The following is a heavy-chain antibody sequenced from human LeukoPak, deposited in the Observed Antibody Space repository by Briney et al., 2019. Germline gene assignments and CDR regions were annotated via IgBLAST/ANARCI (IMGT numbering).Heavy chain of an antibody. CDR2: IKQDGSET. J-gene: IGHJ6*02. Sequence: GGSLRLSCVASGLTFSNFWMTWLRQAPGKGLEWVANIKQDGSETYYLDSVKGRFTISRDNAKNTLYLQMNTLRVEDTAVYYCTRDLMDYDVSTGLHHYYMDVWGQGTTVTVSS. D-gene: IGHD3-9*01. CDR1: GLTFSNFW. CDR3: TRDLMDYDVSTGLHHYYMDV. V-gene: IGHV3-7*01.